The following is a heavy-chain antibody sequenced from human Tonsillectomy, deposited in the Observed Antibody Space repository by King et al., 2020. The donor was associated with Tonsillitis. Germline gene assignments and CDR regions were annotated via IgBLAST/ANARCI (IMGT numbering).Heavy chain of an antibody. V-gene: IGHV3-21*01. CDR2: ISSSSSYI. Sequence: VQLVESGGGLVKPGGSLRLSCAASGFTFSSYSMNWVRQAPGKGLEWVSSISSSSSYIYYADSVKGRFTISRDNAKNSLYLQMNSLRAEDTAVYHCARDGSKITIFGVVKYFQHWGQGTLVTVSS. D-gene: IGHD3-3*01. CDR3: ARDGSKITIFGVVKYFQH. J-gene: IGHJ1*01. CDR1: GFTFSSYS.